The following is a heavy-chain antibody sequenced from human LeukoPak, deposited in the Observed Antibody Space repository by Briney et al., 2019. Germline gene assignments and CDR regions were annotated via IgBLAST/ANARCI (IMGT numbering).Heavy chain of an antibody. Sequence: GRSLRLSCVVSGITFDNYAMHWVRRAPGKGLEWVSGISWNSRSIGYADSVKGRFTISRDNAKNSLYLQMNSLTPEDTALYYCAKDRGSGSYSSKTPSYYYYGMDVWGQGTTVTVS. CDR1: GITFDNYA. J-gene: IGHJ6*02. CDR2: ISWNSRSI. CDR3: AKDRGSGSYSSKTPSYYYYGMDV. V-gene: IGHV3-9*01. D-gene: IGHD1-26*01.